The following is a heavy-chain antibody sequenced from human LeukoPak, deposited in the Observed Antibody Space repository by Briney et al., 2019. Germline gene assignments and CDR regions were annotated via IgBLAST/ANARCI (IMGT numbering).Heavy chain of an antibody. CDR2: INTKGET. D-gene: IGHD2-21*01. CDR3: ATSNDAKIAPFDH. CDR1: GVSMSAYQ. J-gene: IGHJ4*02. V-gene: IGHV4-4*09. Sequence: PSETLSLTCTVSGVSMSAYQWSWVRQSPEKGLEWIGCINTKGETSYNPSLKSRVTTSVDTSKSQFSLRLTSVTAADTAVYYCATSNDAKIAPFDHWGQGAPITVSS.